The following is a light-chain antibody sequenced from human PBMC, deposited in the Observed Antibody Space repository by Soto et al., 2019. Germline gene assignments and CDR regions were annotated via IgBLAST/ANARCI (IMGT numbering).Light chain of an antibody. Sequence: YELTQPPSVSVSPGQTARITCSGDALPKQYAYWYQQKPGQAPVLVIYKDSERPSGIPERFSGSSSGTTVTLTISGVQAEDEADYHCQSADSSGTYVFATGTKLTVL. CDR2: KDS. CDR1: ALPKQY. J-gene: IGLJ1*01. V-gene: IGLV3-25*02. CDR3: QSADSSGTYV.